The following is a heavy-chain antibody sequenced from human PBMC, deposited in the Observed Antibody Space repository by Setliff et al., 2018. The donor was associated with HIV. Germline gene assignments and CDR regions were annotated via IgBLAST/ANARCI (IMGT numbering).Heavy chain of an antibody. J-gene: IGHJ3*02. Sequence: ASVKVSCKASGYTFTAYYMHWVRQAPGQGLEWMGRINPNSGGTNYAPKFQGRVTMTRDTSISTVYMERSRLRSDDTAVYYCATKVYCTNGVCLDAFDIWGQVTKVTVSS. D-gene: IGHD2-8*01. CDR3: ATKVYCTNGVCLDAFDI. CDR2: INPNSGGT. V-gene: IGHV1-2*06. CDR1: GYTFTAYY.